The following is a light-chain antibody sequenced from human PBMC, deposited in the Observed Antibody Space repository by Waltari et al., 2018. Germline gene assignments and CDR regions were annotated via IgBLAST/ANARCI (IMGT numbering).Light chain of an antibody. CDR1: SSNIGSKS. CDR2: CTN. V-gene: IGLV1-44*01. Sequence: QSVLTQPPSASGTPGQRVSISCSGSSSNIGSKSVNWYQQVPGTAPKLLNSCTNQRPSVVPDRVSGSKSRTSASLAISWLQSEDEADYYCATWDDSLNGLFGGGTKLTVL. J-gene: IGLJ2*01. CDR3: ATWDDSLNGL.